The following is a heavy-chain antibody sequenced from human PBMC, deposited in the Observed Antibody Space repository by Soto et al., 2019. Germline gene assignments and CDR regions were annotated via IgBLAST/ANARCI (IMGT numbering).Heavy chain of an antibody. Sequence: QITLKESGPTLVKPTQTLTLTCTFSGFSLNTSAVGVGWIRQPPGKALEWLALVYCDDDKLYSPSLKSRLTITKDTSKNQVVLTMTNMDPVDTATYFCSHVLGYCSSVTCYHSVDYMDVWGKGTTVTVSS. V-gene: IGHV2-5*02. CDR1: GFSLNTSAVG. J-gene: IGHJ6*03. D-gene: IGHD2-15*01. CDR3: SHVLGYCSSVTCYHSVDYMDV. CDR2: VYCDDDK.